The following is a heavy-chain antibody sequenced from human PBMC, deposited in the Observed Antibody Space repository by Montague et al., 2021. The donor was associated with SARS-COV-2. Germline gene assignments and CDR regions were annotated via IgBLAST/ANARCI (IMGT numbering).Heavy chain of an antibody. V-gene: IGHV4-59*13. Sequence: SETLSLTCTVPGGSISSYYWSWIRQPPGKGLEWIGYMYYSGSTNYNPSLKSRVTLSVDTSKNQFSLKLSSVTAADTAVCYCARDFDYWGQGTLVTVPS. CDR2: MYYSGST. CDR3: ARDFDY. CDR1: GGSISSYY. J-gene: IGHJ4*02.